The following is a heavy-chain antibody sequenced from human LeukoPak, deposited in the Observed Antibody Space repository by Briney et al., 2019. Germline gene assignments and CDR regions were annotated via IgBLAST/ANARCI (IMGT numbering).Heavy chain of an antibody. CDR3: ARADYYDSSVDAFDI. V-gene: IGHV4-30-2*01. Sequence: SETLSLTCAVSGGSISSGGYSWSWIRQPPGKGLEWIGYIYHSGSTYYNPSLKSRVTISVDRSKNQFSLKLSSVTAADTAVYYCARADYYDSSVDAFDIWGQGTMVTVSS. CDR2: IYHSGST. J-gene: IGHJ3*02. D-gene: IGHD3-22*01. CDR1: GGSISSGGYS.